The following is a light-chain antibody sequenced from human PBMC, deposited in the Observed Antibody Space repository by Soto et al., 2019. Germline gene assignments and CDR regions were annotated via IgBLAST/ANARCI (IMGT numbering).Light chain of an antibody. J-gene: IGLJ2*01. CDR3: SSYAGSNVL. V-gene: IGLV2-8*01. CDR1: SSDVGGYNY. Sequence: QSALTQPPSASGSPGQSVTISCTGTSSDVGGYNYVSWYQQHPGKAPKLMIYEVSKRPSGVPARFSGSKSGNTASLTVSGLQAEAEAVYYCSSYAGSNVLFGGGTKLTVL. CDR2: EVS.